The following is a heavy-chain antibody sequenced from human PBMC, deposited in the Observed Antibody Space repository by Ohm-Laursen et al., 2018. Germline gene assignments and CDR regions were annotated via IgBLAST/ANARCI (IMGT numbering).Heavy chain of an antibody. D-gene: IGHD6-13*01. CDR1: GYTFTGCY. V-gene: IGHV1-18*04. CDR3: ARGWYQDY. CDR2: ISANNGQT. J-gene: IGHJ4*02. Sequence: SVKVSCKASGYTFTGCYMHWVRQAPGQGLGWMGWISANNGQTHYAQNLQGRVTVTTDISASTVYMELRSLRFDDTAVYYCARGWYQDYWGQGTLVTVSS.